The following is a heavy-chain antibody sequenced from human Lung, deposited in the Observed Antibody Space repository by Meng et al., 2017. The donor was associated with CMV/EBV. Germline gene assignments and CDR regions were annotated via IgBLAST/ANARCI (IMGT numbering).Heavy chain of an antibody. CDR1: GTSIITSHW. D-gene: IGHD4/OR15-4a*01. V-gene: IGHV4-4*02. CDR3: ARVTEYGGNCFDS. J-gene: IGHJ4*02. Sequence: ALSGTSIITSHWWRCVREPPGKGLEWIGDVYHSGYANYNPSLKSRVTMSVDRSKNQFSLKLSSVTAADTAVYYCARVTEYGGNCFDSWGQGTLVTVSS. CDR2: VYHSGYA.